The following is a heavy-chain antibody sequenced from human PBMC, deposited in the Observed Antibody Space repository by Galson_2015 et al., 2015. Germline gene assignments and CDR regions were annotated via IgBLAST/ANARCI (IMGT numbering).Heavy chain of an antibody. Sequence: SLRLSCAASGFTFRSCGMHWVRQAPGKGLEWVALISDEGSIKEYADSVKGRFTISRDNSKNTLSLHMNSLRAEDTAIYYCAKDNEGYCSDGHCYSYYYYGMDVWGQGTTVTVSS. CDR1: GFTFRSCG. CDR3: AKDNEGYCSDGHCYSYYYYGMDV. J-gene: IGHJ6*02. V-gene: IGHV3-30*18. D-gene: IGHD2-15*01. CDR2: ISDEGSIK.